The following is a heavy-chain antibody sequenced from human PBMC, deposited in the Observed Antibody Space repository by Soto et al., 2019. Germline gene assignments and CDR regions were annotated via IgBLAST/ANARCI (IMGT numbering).Heavy chain of an antibody. CDR2: IIPIFGTA. Sequence: SVKVSCKASGGTFSSYAISWVRQAPGQGLEWMGGIIPIFGTANYAQKFQGRVTITADKSTSTAYMELSSLRSEDTAVYYCARVVGWLQSSHYYYYYGMDVWGQGTTVTVSS. D-gene: IGHD5-12*01. V-gene: IGHV1-69*06. J-gene: IGHJ6*02. CDR1: GGTFSSYA. CDR3: ARVVGWLQSSHYYYYYGMDV.